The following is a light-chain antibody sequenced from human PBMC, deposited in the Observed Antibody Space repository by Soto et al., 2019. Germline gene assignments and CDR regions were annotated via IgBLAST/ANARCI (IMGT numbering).Light chain of an antibody. CDR2: EVT. CDR3: ASYAGGKNFYV. CDR1: SSDVGGYDY. Sequence: QSALTQPASVSGSPGQSITISCIGTSSDVGGYDYVSWYQQHPGEAPKLIIYEVTKRPSGVPDRFSGSKSGNTASLTVSGLQAEDEADYHCASYAGGKNFYVFGPGTKVTVL. V-gene: IGLV2-8*01. J-gene: IGLJ1*01.